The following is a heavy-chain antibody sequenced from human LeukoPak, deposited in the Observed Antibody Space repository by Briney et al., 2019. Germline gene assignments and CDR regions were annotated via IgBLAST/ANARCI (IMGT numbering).Heavy chain of an antibody. Sequence: SETLSLTCTVSGGSISSSSYYWGWIRQPPGKGLEWIGSIYYSGSTYYNSSLKSRVTISVDTSKNQFSLQLNSVTPEDTAVYYCARDRDYYGSGSTEFDPWGQGTLVTVSS. D-gene: IGHD3-10*01. CDR2: IYYSGST. CDR3: ARDRDYYGSGSTEFDP. J-gene: IGHJ5*02. V-gene: IGHV4-39*07. CDR1: GGSISSSSYY.